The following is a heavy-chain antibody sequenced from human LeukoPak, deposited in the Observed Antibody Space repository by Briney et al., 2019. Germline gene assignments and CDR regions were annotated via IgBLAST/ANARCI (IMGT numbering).Heavy chain of an antibody. V-gene: IGHV3-9*01. CDR3: VKVGLRLGEIRDYFDY. Sequence: RPGGSLRLSCAASGFTFSSYGMHWVRQAPGKGLEWVSGISWNSGSIGHADSVKGRFTISRDNAKNSLYLQMNSLRAEDTALYYCVKVGLRLGEIRDYFDYWGQGTLVTASP. CDR1: GFTFSSYG. CDR2: ISWNSGSI. D-gene: IGHD3-16*01. J-gene: IGHJ4*02.